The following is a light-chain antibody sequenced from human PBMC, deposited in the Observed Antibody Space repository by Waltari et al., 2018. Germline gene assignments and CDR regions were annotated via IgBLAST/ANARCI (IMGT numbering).Light chain of an antibody. CDR3: SSYAVSNKLI. V-gene: IGLV2-8*01. Sequence: QSALTQPPSASGSPGQTVIISCTGTSSDIGAYKYVSWYQQIPGRAPALIIYEVDRRPPGVPDRFSGSKSGNTASLTVSGLQTEDEGDYYCSSYAVSNKLIFGGVTKLTVL. J-gene: IGLJ2*01. CDR1: SSDIGAYKY. CDR2: EVD.